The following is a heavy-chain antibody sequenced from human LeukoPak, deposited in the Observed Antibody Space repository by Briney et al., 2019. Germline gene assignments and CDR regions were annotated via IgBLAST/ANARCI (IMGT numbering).Heavy chain of an antibody. V-gene: IGHV1-2*02. J-gene: IGHJ4*02. D-gene: IGHD5-18*01. Sequence: ASVKVSCKASGYTFTSYGISWVRQAPGQGLEWMGWINPNSGGTNYAQKFQGRVTMTRDTSISTAYMELSRLRSDDTAVYYCARSEGAMVTSHWGQGTLVTVSS. CDR2: INPNSGGT. CDR1: GYTFTSYG. CDR3: ARSEGAMVTSH.